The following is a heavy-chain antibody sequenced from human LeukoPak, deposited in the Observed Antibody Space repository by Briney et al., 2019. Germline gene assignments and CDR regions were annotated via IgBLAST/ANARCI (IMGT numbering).Heavy chain of an antibody. CDR2: ISYDGSNK. V-gene: IGHV3-30*18. J-gene: IGHJ4*02. Sequence: PGGSLRLSCAASGFTFSSYGMHWVRQAPGKGLEWVAVISYDGSNKYYADSVKGRFTISRDNSKNTLYLQMNSLRAEDTAVYYCAKDSRIAVAGTIDYWGQGTQVTVSS. CDR3: AKDSRIAVAGTIDY. D-gene: IGHD6-19*01. CDR1: GFTFSSYG.